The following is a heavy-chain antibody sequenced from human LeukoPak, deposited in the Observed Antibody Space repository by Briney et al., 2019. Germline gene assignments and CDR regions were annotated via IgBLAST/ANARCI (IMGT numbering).Heavy chain of an antibody. CDR2: IIPIFGTA. V-gene: IGHV1-69*01. Sequence: ASVKVSCKASGGTFSSYAISWVRQAPGQGLEWMGGIIPIFGTANYAQKFQGRVTITADESTSTAYMELSSLRSDDTAVYYCARDGFSGYSFDYWGQGTLVTVSS. D-gene: IGHD3-22*01. J-gene: IGHJ4*02. CDR3: ARDGFSGYSFDY. CDR1: GGTFSSYA.